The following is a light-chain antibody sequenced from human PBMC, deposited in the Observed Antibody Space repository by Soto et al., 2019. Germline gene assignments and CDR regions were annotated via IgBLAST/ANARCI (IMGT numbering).Light chain of an antibody. CDR1: QSVSSY. CDR3: QQRTNWPPT. Sequence: EIVLTQSPATLSLSPGERATLSCRASQSVSSYLAWYQQKPGQAPRLLIYDVSNRATSIPARFSGSGSGTDFTLTISSLEPEDFAVYYCQQRTNWPPTFGQGTKLEIK. V-gene: IGKV3-11*01. CDR2: DVS. J-gene: IGKJ2*01.